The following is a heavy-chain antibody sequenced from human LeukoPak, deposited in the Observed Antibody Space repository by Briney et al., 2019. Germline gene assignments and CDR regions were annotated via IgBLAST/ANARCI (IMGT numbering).Heavy chain of an antibody. Sequence: GGSLRLSCAGSGFTFSTYEMNWVRQAPGKGLEWVSYISSGGSTISYADSVKGRFTISRDNAKNSLYLQMNSLRAEDTAVYYCARSYYYYYMDVWGKGTTVTVSS. CDR2: ISSGGSTI. V-gene: IGHV3-48*03. CDR3: ARSYYYYYMDV. CDR1: GFTFSTYE. J-gene: IGHJ6*03.